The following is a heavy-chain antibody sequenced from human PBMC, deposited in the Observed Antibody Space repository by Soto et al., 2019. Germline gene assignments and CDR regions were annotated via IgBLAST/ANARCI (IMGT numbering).Heavy chain of an antibody. CDR3: ATPCLCTGRYFFHD. V-gene: IGHV3-23*01. D-gene: IGHD2-8*02. CDR2: ISASGGST. J-gene: IGHJ4*02. CDR1: GFTSSSCA. Sequence: EVQLLDSGGGLVQPGGSLRLSCVASGFTSSSCAMRWVRQAPGKGLEWVSGISASGGSTYYADSVKGRFTISRDNSKNALYLQMNSLRAEDAALYYCATPCLCTGRYFFHDWGQGTLVPVSS.